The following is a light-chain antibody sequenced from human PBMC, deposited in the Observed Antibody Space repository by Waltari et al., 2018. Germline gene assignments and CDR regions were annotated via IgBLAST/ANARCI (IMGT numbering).Light chain of an antibody. CDR1: SGHSTYI. J-gene: IGLJ3*02. CDR3: ETWDSNTRV. Sequence: QPVLTQSSSTSASLGSSVKLTCTLYSGHSTYIIAWHQQQAGKAPRYLMKLEDSGNYNKGSGVPDRFSGSSSGADRYLAIFNLQSEDEADYYCETWDSNTRVFGGGTKLTVL. V-gene: IGLV4-60*03. CDR2: LEDSGNY.